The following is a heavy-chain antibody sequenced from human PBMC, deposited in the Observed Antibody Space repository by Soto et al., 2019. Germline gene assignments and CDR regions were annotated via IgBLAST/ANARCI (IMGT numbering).Heavy chain of an antibody. J-gene: IGHJ4*02. CDR3: ARYKTGTPVIDY. CDR2: MNPNSGNT. V-gene: IGHV1-8*01. D-gene: IGHD1-1*01. CDR1: GYTFTSYD. Sequence: EASVKGSCKASGYTFTSYDINWVRQATGQGLEWMGWMNPNSGNTGYAQKFQGRVTMTRNTSISTAYMELSSLRSEDTAVYYRARYKTGTPVIDYWGQGTLVTVSS.